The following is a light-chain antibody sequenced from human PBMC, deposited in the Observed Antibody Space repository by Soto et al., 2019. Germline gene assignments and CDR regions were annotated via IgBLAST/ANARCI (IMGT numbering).Light chain of an antibody. V-gene: IGKV1-9*01. Sequence: IQLTQSPSFLSASVLDILTITCRASQGISSYLAWYQQKPGKAPKLLIYAASTLQSGVPSRFSGSASGTEFTLTISSLQPEDFATYYCQHLNSYPITFGQGTRLEIK. CDR1: QGISSY. J-gene: IGKJ5*01. CDR3: QHLNSYPIT. CDR2: AAS.